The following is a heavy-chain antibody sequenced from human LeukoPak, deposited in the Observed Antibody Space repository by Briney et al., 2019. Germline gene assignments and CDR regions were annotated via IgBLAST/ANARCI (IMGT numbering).Heavy chain of an antibody. CDR1: GFTFSDYY. J-gene: IGHJ5*02. V-gene: IGHV4-31*02. Sequence: LRLSCAASGFTFSDYYMSWIRQHPGKGLEWIGYIYYSGSTYYNPSLKSRVTMSVDTSKNQFSLKLSSVTAADTAVYFCARLLREYCSGGTCYTGWFDPWGQGTLVTVSS. D-gene: IGHD2-15*01. CDR2: IYYSGST. CDR3: ARLLREYCSGGTCYTGWFDP.